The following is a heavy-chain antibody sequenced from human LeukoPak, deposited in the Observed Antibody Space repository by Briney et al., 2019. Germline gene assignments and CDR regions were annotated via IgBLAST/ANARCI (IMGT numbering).Heavy chain of an antibody. CDR2: IYPGDSDT. CDR1: GYSFTNYW. V-gene: IGHV5-51*01. J-gene: IGHJ4*02. CDR3: ARRFCSSTSCFMWDY. Sequence: GESLKISCKGSGYSFTNYWIGRVRQMPGKGLEWMGIIYPGDSDTRYSPSFQGQVTISADKSIKTAYLQWSSLKASDTAIYYCARRFCSSTSCFMWDYWGQGTLVTVSS. D-gene: IGHD2-2*01.